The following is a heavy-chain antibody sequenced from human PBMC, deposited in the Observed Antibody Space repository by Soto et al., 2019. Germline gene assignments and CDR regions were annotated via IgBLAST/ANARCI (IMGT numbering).Heavy chain of an antibody. J-gene: IGHJ5*02. Sequence: QITLKESGPTLVKPTQTLTLTCTFSGFSLSTSGVGVGWIRQPPGKALEWLALIYWDDDKRYSPSLKSRLTIXXDXSXXRVVLTMTNMDPVDTATYYCAHSGRWWGRACWFDPWGQGTLVTVSS. V-gene: IGHV2-5*02. CDR1: GFSLSTSGVG. D-gene: IGHD2-15*01. CDR2: IYWDDDK. CDR3: AHSGRWWGRACWFDP.